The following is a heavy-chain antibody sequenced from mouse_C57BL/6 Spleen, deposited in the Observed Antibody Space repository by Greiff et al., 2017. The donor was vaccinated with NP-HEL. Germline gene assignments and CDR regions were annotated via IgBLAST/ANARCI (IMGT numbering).Heavy chain of an antibody. J-gene: IGHJ2*01. Sequence: EVQLQQSGPELVKPGASVKMSCKASGYTFTDYNMHWVKQSHGKSLEWIGYINPNNGGTSYNQKFKGKATLTVNKSSSTAYMELRSLTSEDSAVYYCARSYYYYGSSYGEYYFDYWGQGTTLTVSS. CDR3: ARSYYYYGSSYGEYYFDY. V-gene: IGHV1-22*01. D-gene: IGHD1-1*01. CDR1: GYTFTDYN. CDR2: INPNNGGT.